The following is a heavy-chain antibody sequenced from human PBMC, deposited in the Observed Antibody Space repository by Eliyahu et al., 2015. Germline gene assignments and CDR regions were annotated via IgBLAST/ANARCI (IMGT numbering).Heavy chain of an antibody. J-gene: IGHJ6*02. CDR2: IYYSGST. CDR1: GGSISSYY. CDR3: ARDPNYDILTGYYTGYGMDV. V-gene: IGHV4-59*01. D-gene: IGHD3-9*01. Sequence: QVQLQESGPGLVKPSETLSLTCTVSGGSISSYYWXWIRQPPGKGLEWIGYIYYSGSTNYNPSLKSRVTISVDTSKNQFSLKLSSVTAADTAVYYCARDPNYDILTGYYTGYGMDVWGQGTTVTVSS.